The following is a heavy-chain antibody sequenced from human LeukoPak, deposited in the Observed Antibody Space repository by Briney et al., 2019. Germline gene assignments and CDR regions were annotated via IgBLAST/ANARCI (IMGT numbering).Heavy chain of an antibody. V-gene: IGHV1-18*01. Sequence: GASVKVSCKASGYIFTSYGITWVRQAPGQGLEWMGWFNTYNGNTNYAQKVQGRVTMTTDTSTRTAYMELRSLRSDDTAIYYCARDLVSGNGYTSSCYYWGQGTQVTVSS. CDR2: FNTYNGNT. CDR3: ARDLVSGNGYTSSCYY. CDR1: GYIFTSYG. J-gene: IGHJ4*02. D-gene: IGHD6-13*01.